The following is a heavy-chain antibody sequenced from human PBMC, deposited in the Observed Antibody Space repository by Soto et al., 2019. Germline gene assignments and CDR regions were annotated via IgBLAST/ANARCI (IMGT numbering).Heavy chain of an antibody. V-gene: IGHV3-23*01. CDR3: AVDYYYMDV. CDR1: GFTFSSFA. Sequence: GGSLRLSCAASGFTFSSFAMNWVRQAPGKGLEWVSAISGHGGRIYYTDSVKGRFTISRDNAKKSLFLQMNSLRAEDTAVYYCAVDYYYMDVWGKGTTVTVSS. J-gene: IGHJ6*03. CDR2: ISGHGGRI.